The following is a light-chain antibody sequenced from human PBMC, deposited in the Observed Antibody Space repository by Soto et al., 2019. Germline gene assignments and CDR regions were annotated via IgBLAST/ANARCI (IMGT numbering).Light chain of an antibody. CDR1: QSLRSN. CDR3: QQHDKLPPA. J-gene: IGKJ1*01. V-gene: IGKV3-15*01. Sequence: SQSPGTLSLSPGERATLSCRASQSLRSNLAWYQQKPGQTPRLLIYSASIRAAATPARFSGSGAGTNFSLTISSLQSEDFAVYYCQQHDKLPPAFGQGTKVDIK. CDR2: SAS.